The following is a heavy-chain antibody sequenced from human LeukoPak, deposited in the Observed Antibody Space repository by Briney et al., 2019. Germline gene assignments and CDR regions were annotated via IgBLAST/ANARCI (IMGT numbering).Heavy chain of an antibody. CDR1: GYSFTSYW. V-gene: IGHV5-51*01. J-gene: IGHJ4*02. Sequence: GASLKISCQGSGYSFTSYWIGWVRQLPGKGLEWMGIIYPGDSDTGYSPSFQGQVTISADKSISTAYLQWSSLKASDTAMYYCARPYCSSTSCYSFPYWGQGTLVTVSS. CDR3: ARPYCSSTSCYSFPY. D-gene: IGHD2-2*01. CDR2: IYPGDSDT.